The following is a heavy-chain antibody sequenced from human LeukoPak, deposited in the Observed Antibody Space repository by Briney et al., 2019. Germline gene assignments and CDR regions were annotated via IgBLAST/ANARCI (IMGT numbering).Heavy chain of an antibody. Sequence: PGGSLRLSCAASGFTFSSYSMSWVRQAPGKGLEWVSYISSSGSTIYYADSVKGRFTISRDNAKNSLYLQMNSLRAEDTAVYYCASLTTVTGDYWGQGTLVTVSS. V-gene: IGHV3-48*04. CDR3: ASLTTVTGDY. CDR1: GFTFSSYS. CDR2: ISSSGSTI. D-gene: IGHD4-17*01. J-gene: IGHJ4*02.